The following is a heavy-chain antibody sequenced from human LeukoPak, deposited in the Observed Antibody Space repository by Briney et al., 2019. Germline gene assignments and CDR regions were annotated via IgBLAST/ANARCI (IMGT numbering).Heavy chain of an antibody. V-gene: IGHV3-23*01. Sequence: PGRSLRLSCAASGFTFSSYGMHWVRQAPGKGLEWVSTISGSGGSTYYADSVKGRFTISRDNSKNTLYLQTNSLRAEDTAVYYCAKSPGWLLLFDYWGQGTLVTVSS. D-gene: IGHD3-22*01. J-gene: IGHJ4*02. CDR2: ISGSGGST. CDR3: AKSPGWLLLFDY. CDR1: GFTFSSYG.